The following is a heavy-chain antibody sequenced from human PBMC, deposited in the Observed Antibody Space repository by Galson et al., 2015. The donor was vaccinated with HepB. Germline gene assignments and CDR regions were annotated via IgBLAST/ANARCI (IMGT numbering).Heavy chain of an antibody. D-gene: IGHD1/OR15-1a*01. CDR3: AKSRTNTPLDYMTHN. Sequence: SLRLSCAASGFTFSSYGIHWVRQSAGKGLEWLAGISFGGSDKHYADSVKGRFTISRDNSEKMVYLQMNSLRGEDTAVYYCAKSRTNTPLDYMTHNWGQGTLVPVSS. V-gene: IGHV3-30*18. CDR1: GFTFSSYG. J-gene: IGHJ4*02. CDR2: ISFGGSDK.